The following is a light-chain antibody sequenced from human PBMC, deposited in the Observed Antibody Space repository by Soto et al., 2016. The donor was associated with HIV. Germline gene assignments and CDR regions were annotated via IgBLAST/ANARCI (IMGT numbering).Light chain of an antibody. CDR3: MQSVQLPFT. J-gene: IGKJ4*01. Sequence: DIVMTQTPLSLSISCKSSQSLVHSDGKTYLSWYLQRPGQSPQLLIYEVSSRFSGVPDRFSGSGSGTYFTLKISRVEAEDVGVYYYMQSVQLPFTFGGGTKLEIK. CDR2: EVS. CDR1: QSLVHSDGKTY. V-gene: IGKV2-29*03.